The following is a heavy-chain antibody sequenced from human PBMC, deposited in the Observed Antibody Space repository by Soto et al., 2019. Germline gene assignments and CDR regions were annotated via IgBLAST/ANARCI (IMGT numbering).Heavy chain of an antibody. CDR3: ARDRAAYSNWFDP. J-gene: IGHJ5*02. V-gene: IGHV3-33*01. CDR1: GFTFSSYG. Sequence: GGSLRLSCAASGFTFSSYGMHWVRQAPGKGLEWVAVIWYDGSNKYYADSVKGRFTISRDNSKNTLYLQMNSLRAEDTAVYYCARDRAAYSNWFDPWGQGTLVTVSS. CDR2: IWYDGSNK. D-gene: IGHD2-21*01.